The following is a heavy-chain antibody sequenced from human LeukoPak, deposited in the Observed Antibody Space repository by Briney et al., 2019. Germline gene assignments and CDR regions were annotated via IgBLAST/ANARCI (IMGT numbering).Heavy chain of an antibody. Sequence: SETLSLTCTASGGPVSSGSYCWSWIRQPPGKALEWIGYICDSGSIDHNPSLKSRVTISVDTSKNHFSLKLSSVTAADTAVYYCARSSVQFGTATHFDSWGQGTLLTVSS. D-gene: IGHD3-16*01. CDR2: ICDSGSI. CDR3: ARSSVQFGTATHFDS. CDR1: GGPVSSGSYC. V-gene: IGHV4-61*03. J-gene: IGHJ4*02.